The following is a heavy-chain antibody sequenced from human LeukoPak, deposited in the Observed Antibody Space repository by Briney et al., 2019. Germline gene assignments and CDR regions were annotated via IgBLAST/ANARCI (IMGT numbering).Heavy chain of an antibody. D-gene: IGHD3-16*02. V-gene: IGHV4-34*01. CDR2: INHSGST. CDR3: ARVTYYVWGSYRSPYYYGMDV. J-gene: IGHJ6*02. Sequence: PSETLSLTCAVYGGSFSGYYWSWIRQPPGKGLEWIGEINHSGSTNYNPSLKSRVTISVDTSKNQFSLKLSSVTAADTAVYYCARVTYYVWGSYRSPYYYGMDVWGQGTTVTVSS. CDR1: GGSFSGYY.